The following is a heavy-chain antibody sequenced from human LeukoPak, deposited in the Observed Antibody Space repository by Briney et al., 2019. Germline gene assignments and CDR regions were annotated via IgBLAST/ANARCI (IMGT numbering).Heavy chain of an antibody. D-gene: IGHD6-19*01. CDR2: IYHSGST. J-gene: IGHJ4*02. CDR1: GYSISSGYY. CDR3: AREGSSGWGKKIDY. Sequence: SETLSLTCTVSGYSISSGYYWGWIRQPPGKGLEWIGSIYHSGSTYYNPSLKSRVTISVDTSKNQFSLKLSSVTAADTAVYYCAREGSSGWGKKIDYWGQGTLVTVSS. V-gene: IGHV4-38-2*02.